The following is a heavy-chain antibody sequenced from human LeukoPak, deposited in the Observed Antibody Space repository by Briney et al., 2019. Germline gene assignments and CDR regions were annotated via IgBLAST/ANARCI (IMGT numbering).Heavy chain of an antibody. V-gene: IGHV1-46*01. D-gene: IGHD6-13*01. CDR3: ARPGRIAAAMGVYNWFDP. CDR1: GYTFTSYH. CDR2: INPSGGST. J-gene: IGHJ5*02. Sequence: ASVKVSCKASGYTFTSYHMNWVRQAPGQGLEWMGIINPSGGSTSNAQKFQGRVTMTRDTSTSTVYMELSSLRSEDTAVYYCARPGRIAAAMGVYNWFDPWGQGTLVTVSS.